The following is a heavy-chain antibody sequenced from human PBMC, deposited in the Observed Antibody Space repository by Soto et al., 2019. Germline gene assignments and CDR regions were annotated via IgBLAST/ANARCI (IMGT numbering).Heavy chain of an antibody. J-gene: IGHJ6*02. Sequence: ASVKVSCKASGYTFTSYGISWVRQAPGQGLEWMGWISAYNGNTNYAQKLQGRVTMTTDTSTSTAYMELRSLRSDDTAVYYCARDSSGWSFTSYYYYYGMDVWGQGTTVTVSS. V-gene: IGHV1-18*01. CDR3: ARDSSGWSFTSYYYYYGMDV. D-gene: IGHD6-19*01. CDR1: GYTFTSYG. CDR2: ISAYNGNT.